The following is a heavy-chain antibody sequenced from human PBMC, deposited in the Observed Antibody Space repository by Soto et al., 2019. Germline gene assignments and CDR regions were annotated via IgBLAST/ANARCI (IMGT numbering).Heavy chain of an antibody. CDR2: ISSSGSTI. D-gene: IGHD2-15*01. J-gene: IGHJ4*02. CDR1: GFTFSSYS. CDR3: ARSGCSGGNCHANFDY. Sequence: GGSLRLSCAASGFTFSSYSMNWVRQAPGKGLEWVSYISSSGSTIYYADSVKGRFTISRDNAKNSLYLQMNSLRDEDTAVYYCARSGCSGGNCHANFDYCGQGTLVTVSS. V-gene: IGHV3-48*02.